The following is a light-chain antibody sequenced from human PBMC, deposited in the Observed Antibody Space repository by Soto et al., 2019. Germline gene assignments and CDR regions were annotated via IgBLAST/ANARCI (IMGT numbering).Light chain of an antibody. V-gene: IGLV2-14*01. Sequence: QSALTQPASVSGSPGQSITISCTGTSSDIGAYNYVSWYQQRPGKAPKVMIYDVSDRPSGVSNRFSGSKSGNTASLTISGLQAEDEADYYCSAYTTSTVVVFGGGTKLTVL. CDR3: SAYTTSTVVV. CDR2: DVS. J-gene: IGLJ2*01. CDR1: SSDIGAYNY.